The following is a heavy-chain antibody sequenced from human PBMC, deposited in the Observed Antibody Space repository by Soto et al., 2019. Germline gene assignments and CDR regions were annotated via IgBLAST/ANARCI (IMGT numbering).Heavy chain of an antibody. CDR2: IYYSGST. CDR3: ARAETYYYDSSGYWFDP. V-gene: IGHV4-59*01. D-gene: IGHD3-22*01. Sequence: SETLSLTCTVSGGSISSYYWGWIRQPPGKGLEWIGYIYYSGSTNYNPSLKSRVTISVDTSKNQFSLKLSSVTAADTAVYYCARAETYYYDSSGYWFDPWGQGTLVTVSS. CDR1: GGSISSYY. J-gene: IGHJ5*02.